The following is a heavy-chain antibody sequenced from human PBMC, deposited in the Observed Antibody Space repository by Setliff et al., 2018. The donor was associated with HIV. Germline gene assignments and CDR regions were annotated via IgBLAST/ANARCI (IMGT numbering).Heavy chain of an antibody. J-gene: IGHJ5*02. Sequence: PSETLSLTCTVYGGSFNDYYWNWIRQSPGKGLEWMGEINHYGHINYNPSFKSRVTMSIDTSRTQFSLRLTSVTAADTGMYYCARFEVTPLLTTDAWGQGTPVTVSS. CDR3: ARFEVTPLLTTDA. CDR2: INHYGHI. D-gene: IGHD2-21*02. V-gene: IGHV4-34*01. CDR1: GGSFNDYY.